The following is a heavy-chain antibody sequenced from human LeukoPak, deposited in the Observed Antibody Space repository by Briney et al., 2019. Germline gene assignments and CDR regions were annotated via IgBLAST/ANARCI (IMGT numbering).Heavy chain of an antibody. V-gene: IGHV3-64D*09. CDR3: VALGLSDYFDY. D-gene: IGHD3-16*01. CDR2: ISSNGGST. CDR1: GFTFSTYA. J-gene: IGHJ4*02. Sequence: PGGSLRLSCSASGFTFSTYAMHWVRQGPGKGLDFVSGISSNGGSTYYADSVRGRFTFSRDNSKKMMYLQMSSLRPEDTAVYYCVALGLSDYFDYWGQGALVTVSS.